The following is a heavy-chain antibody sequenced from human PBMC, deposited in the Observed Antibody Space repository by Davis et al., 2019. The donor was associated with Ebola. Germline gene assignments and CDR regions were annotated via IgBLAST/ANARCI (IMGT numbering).Heavy chain of an antibody. V-gene: IGHV1-69*04. J-gene: IGHJ4*02. D-gene: IGHD4-23*01. CDR3: ARVTVVTSIPDY. CDR1: GGTFSSYA. CDR2: IIPILGIA. Sequence: AASVKVSCKASGGTFSSYAISWVRQAPGQGLEWMGRIIPILGIANYAQKFQGRVTITADKSTSTAYMELSSLRSEDTAVYYCARVTVVTSIPDYWGQGTLVTVSS.